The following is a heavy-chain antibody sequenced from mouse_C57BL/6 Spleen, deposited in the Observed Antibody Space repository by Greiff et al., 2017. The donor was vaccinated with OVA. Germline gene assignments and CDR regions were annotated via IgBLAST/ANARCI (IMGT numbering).Heavy chain of an antibody. D-gene: IGHD2-5*01. J-gene: IGHJ2*01. CDR2: IYPGDGDT. CDR1: GYAFSSSW. Sequence: VQLQESGPELVKPGASVKISCKASGYAFSSSWMNWVKQRPGKGLEWIGRIYPGDGDTNYNGKFKGKATLTADKSSSTAYMQLSSLTSEDSAVYFCARSDYYSNLYFDYWGQGTTLTVSS. CDR3: ARSDYYSNLYFDY. V-gene: IGHV1-82*01.